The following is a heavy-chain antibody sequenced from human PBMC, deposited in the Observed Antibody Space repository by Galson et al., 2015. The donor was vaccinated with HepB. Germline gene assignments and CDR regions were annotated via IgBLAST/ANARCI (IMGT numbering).Heavy chain of an antibody. V-gene: IGHV5-51*01. Sequence: QSGAEVKKPGESLKISCKGSGYSFSTYWIGWVRQMPGRGLEWMGVIFPADSGARYSPSFQGQVTISADKSISTAYLQWSSLQASDTAMYYCARFRSPYTYYYGLDVWGQGTTVTVS. CDR2: IFPADSGA. J-gene: IGHJ6*02. CDR1: GYSFSTYW. CDR3: ARFRSPYTYYYGLDV.